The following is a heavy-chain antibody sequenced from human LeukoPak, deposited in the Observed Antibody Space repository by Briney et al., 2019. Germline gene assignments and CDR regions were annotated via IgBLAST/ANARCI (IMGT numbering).Heavy chain of an antibody. CDR2: IDHSGNT. CDR1: GYSINSGYC. Sequence: SETLSLSCAVSGYSINSGYCWGWIRQPPGKGLEWIGGIDHSGNTHYNPSLKNRVTISVDTSKNQFSLKLSSVTATDTAVYYCARVPHSVEGSMKAVFIHYFDYWGQGSLVTVSS. D-gene: IGHD3-22*01. CDR3: ARVPHSVEGSMKAVFIHYFDY. J-gene: IGHJ4*02. V-gene: IGHV4-38-2*01.